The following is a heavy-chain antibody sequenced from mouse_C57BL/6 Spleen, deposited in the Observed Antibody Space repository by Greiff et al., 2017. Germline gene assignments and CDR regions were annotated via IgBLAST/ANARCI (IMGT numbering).Heavy chain of an antibody. J-gene: IGHJ2*01. V-gene: IGHV7-3*01. CDR2: IRNKANGYTT. CDR3: ARYEDLYFDY. CDR1: GFTFTDYY. Sequence: EVKLVESGGGLVQPGGSLSLSCAASGFTFTDYYMSWVRQPPGKALEWLGFIRNKANGYTTEYSASVKGRFTISRDNSQSILYLQMNALRAEDSATYYGARYEDLYFDYWGQGTTLTVSS.